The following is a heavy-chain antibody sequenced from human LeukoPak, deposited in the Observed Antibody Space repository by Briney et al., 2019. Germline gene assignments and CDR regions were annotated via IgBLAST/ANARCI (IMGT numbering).Heavy chain of an antibody. D-gene: IGHD3-10*01. CDR3: AGKRGIRGVIDY. V-gene: IGHV4-31*01. J-gene: IGHJ4*02. CDR2: IYYSGST. Sequence: PSETLSLTCTVSGGSISSGGYYWSWIRQHPGKGLEWIGYIYYSGSTYYNPSLKSPVTMSVDTSKTEFSLTLSSVTAADTAVYYCAGKRGIRGVIDYWGQGTLVTVSS. CDR1: GGSISSGGYY.